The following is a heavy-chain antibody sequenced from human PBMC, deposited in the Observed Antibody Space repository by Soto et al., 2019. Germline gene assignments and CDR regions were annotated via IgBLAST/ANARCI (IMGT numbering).Heavy chain of an antibody. CDR3: ARDPSLWFGELFSWFDP. D-gene: IGHD3-10*01. CDR2: ISYDGSNK. J-gene: IGHJ5*02. Sequence: GGSLRLSCAASGFTFSSYAMHWVRQAPGKGLEWVAVISYDGSNKYYADSVKGRFTISRDNSKNTLYLQMNSLRAEDTAVYYCARDPSLWFGELFSWFDPWGQGTLVTVSS. CDR1: GFTFSSYA. V-gene: IGHV3-30-3*01.